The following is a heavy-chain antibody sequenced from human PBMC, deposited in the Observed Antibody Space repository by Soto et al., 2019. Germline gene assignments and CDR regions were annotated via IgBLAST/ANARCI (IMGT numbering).Heavy chain of an antibody. J-gene: IGHJ6*02. CDR3: ARVYPGSGWPYHYYGMDV. V-gene: IGHV3-7*01. Sequence: GGSLRLSCVASGFTFSTYWMSWVRQAPGKGLEWVANVKQDGSEKYYVDSVKDRFTISRDNAKNSLYLQMNSLRAEDSAVYYCARVYPGSGWPYHYYGMDVWGQGTTVTVSS. D-gene: IGHD6-19*01. CDR1: GFTFSTYW. CDR2: VKQDGSEK.